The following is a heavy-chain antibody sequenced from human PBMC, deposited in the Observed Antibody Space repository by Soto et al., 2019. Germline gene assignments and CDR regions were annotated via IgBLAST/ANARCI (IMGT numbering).Heavy chain of an antibody. CDR3: TRAGVTYYDFWSGIDY. D-gene: IGHD3-3*01. CDR2: IRSKAYGGTT. V-gene: IGHV3-49*04. J-gene: IGHJ4*02. Sequence: PGGSLRLSCTASGFTFGYYAMSWVRQAPGKGLEWVGFIRSKAYGGTTEYAASVKGRFTISRDDSKSIAYLQMNSLKTEDTAVYXCTRAGVTYYDFWSGIDYWGQGTLVTVSS. CDR1: GFTFGYYA.